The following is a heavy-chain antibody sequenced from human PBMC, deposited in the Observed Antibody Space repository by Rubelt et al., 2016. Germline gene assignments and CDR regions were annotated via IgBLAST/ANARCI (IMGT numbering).Heavy chain of an antibody. V-gene: IGHV3-74*01. J-gene: IGHJ5*02. D-gene: IGHD6-6*01. CDR1: GFTFSSNW. Sequence: EVQLVESGGGLVQPGGSLRLSCVASGFTFSSNWMHWVRQAPGNGLVWVSRINTDGTTIAYADAVKGRFTISRDNAKNTLYLQMNSLRAEDTAVYYCASSSSGSANWFDPWGQGTLVTVSS. CDR3: ASSSSGSANWFDP. CDR2: INTDGTTI.